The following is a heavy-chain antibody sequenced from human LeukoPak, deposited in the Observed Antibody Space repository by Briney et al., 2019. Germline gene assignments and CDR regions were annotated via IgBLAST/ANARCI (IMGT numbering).Heavy chain of an antibody. Sequence: ASVKVSCKASGYTFTSYYMHWVRQAPGQGLEWMGWIDTSNGATNYAQKFQGRVTISRDTSIGTAYMELTNLISDDTAIYYCASEPNCNGGRCSVQRVASWGQGTLVTVSS. CDR1: GYTFTSYY. CDR2: IDTSNGAT. J-gene: IGHJ4*02. CDR3: ASEPNCNGGRCSVQRVAS. V-gene: IGHV1-2*02. D-gene: IGHD2-15*01.